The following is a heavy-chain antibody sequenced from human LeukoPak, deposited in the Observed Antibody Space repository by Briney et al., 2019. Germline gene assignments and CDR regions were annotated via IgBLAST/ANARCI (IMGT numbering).Heavy chain of an antibody. V-gene: IGHV3-7*01. CDR2: IKEDGSEK. D-gene: IGHD1-26*01. CDR3: ARGPDGGSYRPYYYYGMDV. J-gene: IGHJ6*02. CDR1: GFTFSNNA. Sequence: GGSLRLSCAASGFTFSNNAMSWVRQAPGKGLEWVANIKEDGSEKYYVDSVKGRFTISRDNAKNSLFLQMNSLRAEDTAVYYCARGPDGGSYRPYYYYGMDVWGQGTTVTVSS.